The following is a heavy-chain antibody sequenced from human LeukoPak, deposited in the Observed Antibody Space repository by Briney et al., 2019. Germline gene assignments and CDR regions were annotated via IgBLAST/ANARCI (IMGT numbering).Heavy chain of an antibody. CDR2: IRYDGSNK. J-gene: IGHJ4*02. D-gene: IGHD2-2*02. CDR1: GFTFSSYG. Sequence: QPGGSLRLSCAASGFTFSSYGMHWVRQAPGKGLEWVAFIRYDGSNKYYADSVKRRFTISRDNSKNTLYLQMNSLRAEDTAVYYCAKDLPVYCSSTSCYTSGVDYWGQGTLVTVSS. CDR3: AKDLPVYCSSTSCYTSGVDY. V-gene: IGHV3-30*02.